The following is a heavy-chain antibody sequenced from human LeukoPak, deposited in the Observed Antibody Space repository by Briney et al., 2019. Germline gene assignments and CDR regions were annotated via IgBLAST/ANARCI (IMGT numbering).Heavy chain of an antibody. D-gene: IGHD2-2*01. CDR3: AREGIVVVPAAMDP. CDR1: GYTFTSYG. J-gene: IGHJ5*02. CDR2: ISAYNGNT. V-gene: IGHV1-18*01. Sequence: ASVKVSCKASGYTFTSYGISWVRQVPGQGLEWMGWISAYNGNTNYAQKLQGRVTMTTDTSTSTAYMELRSLRSDDTAVYYCAREGIVVVPAAMDPWGQGTLVTVSS.